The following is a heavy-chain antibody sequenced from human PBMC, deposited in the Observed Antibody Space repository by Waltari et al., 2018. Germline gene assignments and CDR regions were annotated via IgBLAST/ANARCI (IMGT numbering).Heavy chain of an antibody. V-gene: IGHV4-34*01. Sequence: QVQLQQWGAGLLKPSETLSLTCAVYGGSFSGYYWSWIRQPPGKGLEWIGEINTSCTTNHNPPPKSRVTTSVDPSKNQFSLELSSVTAADTAVYYCARGSLIRWLVQCLDYWGQGTLVTVSS. D-gene: IGHD6-19*01. CDR3: ARGSLIRWLVQCLDY. CDR1: GGSFSGYY. CDR2: INTSCTT. J-gene: IGHJ4*02.